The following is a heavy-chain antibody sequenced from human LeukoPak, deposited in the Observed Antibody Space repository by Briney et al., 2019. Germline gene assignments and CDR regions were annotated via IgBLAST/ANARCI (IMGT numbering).Heavy chain of an antibody. CDR1: GYSISNGYH. J-gene: IGHJ4*02. CDR3: ARINWNPDY. Sequence: SETLSLTCGVSGYSISNGYHWGWIRQPPGKGLEWIGSIHHSGSIYHNPSLKSRVTISVDTSKNQFSLKLTSVTASDTAVYYCARINWNPDYWGQGTLVTVSS. D-gene: IGHD1-1*01. V-gene: IGHV4-38-2*01. CDR2: IHHSGSI.